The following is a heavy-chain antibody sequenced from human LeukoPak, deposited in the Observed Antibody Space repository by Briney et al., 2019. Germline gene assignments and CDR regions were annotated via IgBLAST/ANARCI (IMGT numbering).Heavy chain of an antibody. CDR2: IIPIFGTA. D-gene: IGHD3-16*01. CDR1: GGTFSSYA. V-gene: IGHV1-69*05. CDR3: ASSYDYVWGRDY. J-gene: IGHJ4*02. Sequence: ASVKVSCKASGGTFSSYAISWVRQAPGQGLEWMGRIIPIFGTANYAQKFQGRVTITTDESTSTAYMELSSLRSEDTVVYYCASSYDYVWGRDYWGQGILVTVSS.